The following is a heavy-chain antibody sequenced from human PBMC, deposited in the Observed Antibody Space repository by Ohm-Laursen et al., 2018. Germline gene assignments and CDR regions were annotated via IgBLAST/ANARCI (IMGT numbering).Heavy chain of an antibody. J-gene: IGHJ4*02. V-gene: IGHV3-48*03. Sequence: GSLRLSCTASGFIFSSYEMNWVRQAPGKGLEWVSYISSDGSAIYYADSVKGRFTISRDNAKNSLYLQMNSLRAEDTAVYYCAKDTLDFWSGYYVSPDDCGQGTLVTVSS. CDR1: GFIFSSYE. CDR3: AKDTLDFWSGYYVSPDD. D-gene: IGHD3-3*01. CDR2: ISSDGSAI.